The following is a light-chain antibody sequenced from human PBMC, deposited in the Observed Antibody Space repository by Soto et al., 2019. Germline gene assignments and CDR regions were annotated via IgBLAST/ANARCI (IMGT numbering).Light chain of an antibody. Sequence: DIQMTQSPSSLSASVGDRVTITCQASQDISNYLNWYQQKPGKAPKLLIYDASNLETGVPSRFSGSGSGTDFTFTISSLQPEDIATYYCQQYDSRPLTFGQGTRLEI. CDR2: DAS. J-gene: IGKJ5*01. V-gene: IGKV1-33*01. CDR3: QQYDSRPLT. CDR1: QDISNY.